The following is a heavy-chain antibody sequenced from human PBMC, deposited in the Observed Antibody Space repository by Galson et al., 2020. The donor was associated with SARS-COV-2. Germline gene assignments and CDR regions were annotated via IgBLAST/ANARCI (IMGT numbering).Heavy chain of an antibody. CDR1: GLTFSRRG. V-gene: IGHV3-30*18. CDR3: ANSGGAAAATWGYGMDV. J-gene: IGHJ6*02. CDR2: ISNLASHA. Sequence: GGSLRLSCAASGLTFSRRGMHWVRQAPGKGLEWVAVISNLASHAYYADSVKGRFTISRDNSKSTLYLEMNSLRVEDTAVYYCANSGGAAAATWGYGMDVWGQGTTVTVSS. D-gene: IGHD6-13*01.